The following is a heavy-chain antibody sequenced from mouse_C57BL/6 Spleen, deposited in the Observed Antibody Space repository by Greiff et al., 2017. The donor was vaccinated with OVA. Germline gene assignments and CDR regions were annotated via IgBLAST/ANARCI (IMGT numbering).Heavy chain of an antibody. CDR2: INPNYGTT. Sequence: EVQLQQSGPELVKPGASVKISCKASGYSFPDYNMNWVKQSNGKSLEWIGVINPNYGTTSYNQKFKGKATLTVDQSSSTAYMQLNILTSEDSAVYYGARGGYYGSSYWYFDVWGTGTTVTVSS. J-gene: IGHJ1*03. V-gene: IGHV1-39*01. CDR3: ARGGYYGSSYWYFDV. D-gene: IGHD1-1*01. CDR1: GYSFPDYN.